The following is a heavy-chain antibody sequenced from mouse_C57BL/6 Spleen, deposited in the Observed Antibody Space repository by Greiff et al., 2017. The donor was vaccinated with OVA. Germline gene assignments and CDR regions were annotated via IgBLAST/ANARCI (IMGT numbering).Heavy chain of an antibody. CDR1: GYTFTSYW. CDR3: AREGAGTYAMDY. Sequence: QVQLQQPGAELVRPGSSVKLSCKASGYTFTSYWMDWVKQRPGQGLEWIGNLYPSDSETHYNQKFKDKATLTVAKSSSTAYMQLSSLTSEDSAVYYCAREGAGTYAMDYWGQGPSVTVSS. J-gene: IGHJ4*01. CDR2: LYPSDSET. V-gene: IGHV1-61*01. D-gene: IGHD4-1*01.